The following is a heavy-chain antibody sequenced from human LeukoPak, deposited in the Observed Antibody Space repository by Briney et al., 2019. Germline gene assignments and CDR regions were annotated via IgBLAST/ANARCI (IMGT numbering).Heavy chain of an antibody. D-gene: IGHD5-18*01. J-gene: IGHJ4*02. Sequence: SETLTLTCTVSGVSISSYYWSWIRQPPGKGLEWIGYIYYSGSTNYNPSPKSRVTISVDTSKHQFSLKLGSVTAADTAVYYCARGGYSYGYVGYWGQGTLVTVSS. CDR3: ARGGYSYGYVGY. CDR2: IYYSGST. CDR1: GVSISSYY. V-gene: IGHV4-59*01.